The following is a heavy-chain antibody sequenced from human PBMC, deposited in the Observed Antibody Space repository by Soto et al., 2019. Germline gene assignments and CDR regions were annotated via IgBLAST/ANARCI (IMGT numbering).Heavy chain of an antibody. CDR3: ANTIADYDFWSGPDTVYYMDV. J-gene: IGHJ6*03. D-gene: IGHD3-3*01. V-gene: IGHV1-3*01. CDR1: GYTFTSYA. Sequence: ASVKVSCKASGYTFTSYAMHWVRQAPGQRLEWMGWINAGNGNTKYSQKFQGRVTITRDTSASTAYMELSSLRSEDTAVYYCANTIADYDFWSGPDTVYYMDVWGKGTTVTVSS. CDR2: INAGNGNT.